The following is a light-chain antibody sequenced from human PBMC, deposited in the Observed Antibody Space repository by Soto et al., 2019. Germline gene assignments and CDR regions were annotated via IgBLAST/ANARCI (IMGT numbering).Light chain of an antibody. J-gene: IGLJ2*01. V-gene: IGLV2-23*01. CDR2: EAT. CDR3: SSHAGRGTVV. Sequence: QSALTQPDSVSGSPGQSITICCTGTSSDVGKYNLVSWYQQHPGKAPKLMIYEATKRPSGVSNRFSGSKSGNTASLTISGLQAEDEADYYCSSHAGRGTVVFGGGTQLTVL. CDR1: SSDVGKYNL.